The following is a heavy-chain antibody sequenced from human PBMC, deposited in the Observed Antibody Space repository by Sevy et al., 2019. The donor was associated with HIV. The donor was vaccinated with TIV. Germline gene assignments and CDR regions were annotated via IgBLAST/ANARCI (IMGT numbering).Heavy chain of an antibody. CDR1: GGTFSSYA. Sequence: ASVKVSCKASGGTFSSYAISWVRQAPGQGLEWMGGIIPIFGTANYAQKFQGRVTITADESTSIAYMELSSLRSEDTAVYYCARERKVTTGSFYYWGQGTLVTVSS. V-gene: IGHV1-69*13. J-gene: IGHJ4*02. CDR2: IIPIFGTA. CDR3: ARERKVTTGSFYY. D-gene: IGHD4-17*01.